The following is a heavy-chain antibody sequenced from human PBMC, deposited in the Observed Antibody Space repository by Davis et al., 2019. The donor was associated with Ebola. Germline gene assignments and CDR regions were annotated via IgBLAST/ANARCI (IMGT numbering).Heavy chain of an antibody. J-gene: IGHJ6*02. D-gene: IGHD3-22*01. CDR3: ARDYYDSSGYLHYYYYYGMDV. Sequence: PSETLSLTCTASGFSFSNCSNYWGCLRQPPGMGREWICSIYYSGSTYYNPSLKSRVTMSVDTSKNQFSLKLSAVTAADTAVYYCARDYYDSSGYLHYYYYYGMDVWGQGTTVTVSS. V-gene: IGHV4-39*07. CDR2: IYYSGST. CDR1: GFSFSNCSNY.